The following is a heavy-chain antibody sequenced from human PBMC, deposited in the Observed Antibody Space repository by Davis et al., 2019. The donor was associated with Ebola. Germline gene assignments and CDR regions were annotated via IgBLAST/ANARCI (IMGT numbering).Heavy chain of an antibody. D-gene: IGHD2-15*01. J-gene: IGHJ4*02. CDR1: AYSFTNYG. Sequence: ASVKVSCKASAYSFTNYGISWVRQAPGQGLEWMGWISTYKSNTKYAQKFQDRVTMTTDTSTSTAYMELNSLRSDDTAVYYCAREERGEVVVIDYWGQGTLVTVSS. CDR3: AREERGEVVVIDY. V-gene: IGHV1-18*01. CDR2: ISTYKSNT.